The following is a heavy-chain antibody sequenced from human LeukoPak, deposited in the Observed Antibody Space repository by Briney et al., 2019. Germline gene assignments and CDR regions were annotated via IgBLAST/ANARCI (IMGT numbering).Heavy chain of an antibody. CDR3: ARARTTVTQSRYYYYYYMDV. D-gene: IGHD4-17*01. V-gene: IGHV4-34*01. CDR1: GGSFSGYY. J-gene: IGHJ6*03. CDR2: INHSGST. Sequence: PSETLSLTCAVYGGSFSGYYWSWIRQPPGKGLECIGEINHSGSTNYNPSLKSRVTISVDTSKNQFSLKLSSVTAADTAVYYCARARTTVTQSRYYYYYYMDVWRKGTTVTVSS.